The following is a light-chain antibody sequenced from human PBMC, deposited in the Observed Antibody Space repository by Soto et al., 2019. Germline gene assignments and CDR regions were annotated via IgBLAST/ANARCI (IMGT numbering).Light chain of an antibody. V-gene: IGKV1-5*03. CDR3: QQHESYPRT. CDR1: QNIHTW. J-gene: IGKJ1*01. CDR2: AAS. Sequence: DIQMTQSPSTLSASVDDRVTITCRASQNIHTWLAWYQHKPGKAPSLLIYAASSLESGVPSRFSGSGSGTEFTLTISSLQPDDFATYYCQQHESYPRTFGQVTKVEMK.